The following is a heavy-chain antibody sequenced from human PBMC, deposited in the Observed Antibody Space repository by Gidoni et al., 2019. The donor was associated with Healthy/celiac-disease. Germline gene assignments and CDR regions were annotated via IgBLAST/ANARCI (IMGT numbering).Heavy chain of an antibody. CDR2: INSDGSST. Sequence: EVQLVESGGGLVQPGGSLRLSCAASGFTFSCYWMHWVRQAPGKGLVWVSRINSDGSSTSYADSVKGRFTISRDNAKNTLYLQMNSLRAEDTAVYYCARAGDPYDYIWGSFYYYGMDVWGKGTTVTVSS. CDR3: ARAGDPYDYIWGSFYYYGMDV. D-gene: IGHD3-16*01. J-gene: IGHJ6*04. V-gene: IGHV3-74*01. CDR1: GFTFSCYW.